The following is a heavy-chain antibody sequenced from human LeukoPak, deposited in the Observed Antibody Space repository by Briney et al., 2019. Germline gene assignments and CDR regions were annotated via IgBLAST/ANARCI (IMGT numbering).Heavy chain of an antibody. Sequence: SETLSLTCTVSGGSVNNVGHHWYWIPQPPGKGLEWIAHISYTEKATYDTKYSPSLKGRATISVDTSRNHFSLKVNSLTAADTAVYYCAREVPSSRNFDSWGQGTLVTVSS. V-gene: IGHV4-61*03. CDR2: ISYTEKATYDT. CDR3: AREVPSSRNFDS. J-gene: IGHJ4*02. CDR1: GGSVNNVGHH. D-gene: IGHD6-13*01.